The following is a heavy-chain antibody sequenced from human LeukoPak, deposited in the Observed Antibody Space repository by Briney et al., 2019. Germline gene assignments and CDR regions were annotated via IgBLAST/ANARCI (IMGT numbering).Heavy chain of an antibody. V-gene: IGHV3-23*01. D-gene: IGHD3-16*01. CDR1: GFTFSSAA. CDR2: ISGSGDRT. CDR3: AKDRGGHWFDP. Sequence: PGGSLRLSCAASGFTFSSAAMSWVRQAPGKGLEWVSAISGSGDRTYNADSVKGRFSISRDNSKDTLYLLMNSLRAEDTAIYYCAKDRGGHWFDPWGQGALVTVSS. J-gene: IGHJ5*02.